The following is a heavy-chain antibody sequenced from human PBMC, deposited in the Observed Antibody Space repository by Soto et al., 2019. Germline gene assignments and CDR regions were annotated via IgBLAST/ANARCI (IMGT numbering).Heavy chain of an antibody. Sequence: EVQLVESGGGVVKPGGSLRLSCAASGFTFRSHTMNWVRQAPGKGLEWVSAISSSGSYIRYADSLKGRFTVSRDNAKNSLDLQLSSLRAEDTGVYYCARGGPYCSGPTCYSFDYWGRGTLVTVFS. CDR1: GFTFRSHT. CDR3: ARGGPYCSGPTCYSFDY. J-gene: IGHJ4*02. D-gene: IGHD2-15*01. CDR2: ISSSGSYI. V-gene: IGHV3-21*01.